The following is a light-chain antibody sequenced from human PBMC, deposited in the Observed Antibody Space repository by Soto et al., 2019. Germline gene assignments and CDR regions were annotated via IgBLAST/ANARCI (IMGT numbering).Light chain of an antibody. CDR1: QRISTY. CDR3: QQSYSTPYT. CDR2: AAS. J-gene: IGKJ2*01. V-gene: IGKV1-39*01. Sequence: DIQMTQSPSSLSASVGDRVTITCRASQRISTYLNWYQQKPGKAPKLLIYAASSLQSGVPSRFSGSVSGTDFTLTISSLQPEDFASYYCQQSYSTPYTFGQGTKVDIK.